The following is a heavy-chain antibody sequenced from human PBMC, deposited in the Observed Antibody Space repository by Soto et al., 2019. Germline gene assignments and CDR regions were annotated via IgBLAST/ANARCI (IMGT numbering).Heavy chain of an antibody. J-gene: IGHJ4*02. D-gene: IGHD3-22*01. CDR1: GYTFITYC. CDR2: ISTYNGNT. V-gene: IGHV1-18*01. Sequence: QVQLVQSGAEVKKPGASEKVSCKASGYTFITYCVSWVRQAPGQGLVCLGWISTYNGNTRYAERLQGRVTMTTDTTTNTAHMELRNLRSDDTAVYYCARGPTDYYDNSANYFLDYWGQGTLVTVSS. CDR3: ARGPTDYYDNSANYFLDY.